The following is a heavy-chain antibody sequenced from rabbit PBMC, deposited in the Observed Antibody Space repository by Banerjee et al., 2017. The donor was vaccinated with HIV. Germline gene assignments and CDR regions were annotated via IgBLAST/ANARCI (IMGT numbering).Heavy chain of an antibody. Sequence: QEQLEESGGGLVKPEGSLTLTCIASGVSFSVSSYMCWVRQAPGKGLEWIACIEAGSSGFTYFASWAKGRFTISKTSSTTVTLQMASLTAADTATYFCARDTSSSFSSYGMDLRGPGTLVTVS. CDR2: IEAGSSGFT. V-gene: IGHV1S45*01. CDR3: ARDTSSSFSSYGMDL. D-gene: IGHD1-1*01. J-gene: IGHJ6*01. CDR1: GVSFSVSSY.